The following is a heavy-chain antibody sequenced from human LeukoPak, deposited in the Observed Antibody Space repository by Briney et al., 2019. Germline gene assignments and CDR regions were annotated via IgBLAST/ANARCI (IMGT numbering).Heavy chain of an antibody. D-gene: IGHD6-13*01. CDR1: GFTFSSYA. J-gene: IGHJ4*02. CDR3: AKDQECGRIAAAGHNFDY. V-gene: IGHV3-23*01. CDR2: ITGNGGYT. Sequence: PGGSLRLSCAASGFTFSSYAMSWVRQAPGTGLEWVSTITGNGGYTYYADFVEGRFTISRDSSKNTLYLQMTSLRADDTAAYYCAKDQECGRIAAAGHNFDYWGQGTLVTVSS.